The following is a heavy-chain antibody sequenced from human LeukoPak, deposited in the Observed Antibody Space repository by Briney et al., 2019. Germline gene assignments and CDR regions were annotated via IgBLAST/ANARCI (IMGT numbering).Heavy chain of an antibody. D-gene: IGHD3-22*01. J-gene: IGHJ4*02. CDR2: IYTSGST. Sequence: SETLSLTCAVFGGSFSGYYWNWIRQPAGKGLEWIGHIYTSGSTNYNPSLKSRVTISVDTSENQFSLKLTSVTAADTAVYYCARTPIYYFDNSGYYNWGQGTLVTVSS. CDR1: GGSFSGYY. CDR3: ARTPIYYFDNSGYYN. V-gene: IGHV4-4*07.